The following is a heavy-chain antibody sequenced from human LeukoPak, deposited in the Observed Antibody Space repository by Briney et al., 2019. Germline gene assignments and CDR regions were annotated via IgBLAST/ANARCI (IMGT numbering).Heavy chain of an antibody. CDR2: IYYDGSNK. J-gene: IGHJ4*02. D-gene: IGHD4-17*01. CDR3: ATDRQLRYFDH. V-gene: IGHV3-33*01. CDR1: GLSFRSYG. Sequence: GGSLRLSCAASGLSFRSYGMHWVRQAPGKGLEWVAIIYYDGSNKYYTDSVKGRFTISRDNSKNTLFLQMNSLRDEDTAVYYCATDRQLRYFDHWGQGTLVTVSS.